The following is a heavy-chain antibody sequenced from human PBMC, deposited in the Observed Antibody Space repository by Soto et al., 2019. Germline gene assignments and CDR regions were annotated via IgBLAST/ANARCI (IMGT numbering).Heavy chain of an antibody. CDR2: ISGSGGST. CDR3: AKDRSRGGKEYSGYFDY. Sequence: HPGGSLRLSCAASGFTFSSYAMSWVRQAPGKGLEWVSAISGSGGSTYYADSVKGRFTISRDNSKNTLYLQMNSLRAEDTAVYYCAKDRSRGGKEYSGYFDYWGQGTLVTVSS. V-gene: IGHV3-23*01. J-gene: IGHJ4*02. D-gene: IGHD5-12*01. CDR1: GFTFSSYA.